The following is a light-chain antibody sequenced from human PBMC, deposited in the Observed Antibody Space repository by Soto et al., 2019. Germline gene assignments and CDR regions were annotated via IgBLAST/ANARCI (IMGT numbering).Light chain of an antibody. V-gene: IGKV3-20*01. J-gene: IGKJ4*01. CDR3: QQYGSSPRIT. CDR2: GAS. CDR1: QSVSSSC. Sequence: EIVLTQSPGTLSLSPGERATLSCRASQSVSSSCLAWYQQKPGQAPRLLIYGASSRATGIPDRFSGSGSGTDFTLTISRLEPEDFAVYYCQQYGSSPRITFGGGTKVDIK.